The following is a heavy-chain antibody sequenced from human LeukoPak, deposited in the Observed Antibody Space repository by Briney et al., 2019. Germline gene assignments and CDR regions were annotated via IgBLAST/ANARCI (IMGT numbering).Heavy chain of an antibody. Sequence: ASVKVSCKASGYTFTSYGISWVRQAPGQGLEWMGWISAYNGNTNYAQKLQGRVTMTTDTSTSTAYMELSSLRYDDAAVYYCATNILVRDSINWFDPWGQGTLVTVSS. V-gene: IGHV1-18*01. D-gene: IGHD3-10*01. CDR2: ISAYNGNT. CDR1: GYTFTSYG. CDR3: ATNILVRDSINWFDP. J-gene: IGHJ5*02.